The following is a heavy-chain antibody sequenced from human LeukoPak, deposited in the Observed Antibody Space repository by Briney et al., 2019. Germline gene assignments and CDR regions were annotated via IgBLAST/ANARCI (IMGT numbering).Heavy chain of an antibody. V-gene: IGHV1-2*06. J-gene: IGHJ4*02. CDR1: GGTFSSYA. Sequence: ASVKVSCKASGGTFSSYAISWVRQAPGQGLEWMGRINPNSGGTNYAQKFQGRVTMTRDTSISTAYMELSRLRSDDTAVYYCAREVGGNKPTYYFDYWGPGTLVTVSS. CDR3: AREVGGNKPTYYFDY. D-gene: IGHD4-23*01. CDR2: INPNSGGT.